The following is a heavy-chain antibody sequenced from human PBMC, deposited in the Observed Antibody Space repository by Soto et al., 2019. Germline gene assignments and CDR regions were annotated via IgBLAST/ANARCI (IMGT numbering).Heavy chain of an antibody. CDR2: IWYDGSNK. CDR3: ARDTARAMVRIYYGMDV. D-gene: IGHD3-10*01. V-gene: IGHV3-33*01. Sequence: QVQLVESGGGVVQPGGSLRLSCAASGFTFSSYGMHWVRQAPGKGLEWVAVIWYDGSNKYYADSVKGRFTISRDNSKNXXYLQMNRLRAEDTAVYYCARDTARAMVRIYYGMDVWGQGTTVTVSS. J-gene: IGHJ6*02. CDR1: GFTFSSYG.